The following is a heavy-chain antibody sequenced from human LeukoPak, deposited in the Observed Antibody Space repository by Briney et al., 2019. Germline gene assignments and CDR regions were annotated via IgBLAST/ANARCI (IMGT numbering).Heavy chain of an antibody. CDR1: GFTFSDYY. J-gene: IGHJ4*02. D-gene: IGHD4-17*01. CDR3: ARGSPTVTTLDY. V-gene: IGHV3-11*01. Sequence: GGSLRLSCAASGFTFSDYYMSWIRQAPGKGLEWVSCISGSGNTIYYADSVKGRFTISRDNAKNSQYLQMNSLRAEDTAVYYCARGSPTVTTLDYWGQGTLVTVSS. CDR2: ISGSGNTI.